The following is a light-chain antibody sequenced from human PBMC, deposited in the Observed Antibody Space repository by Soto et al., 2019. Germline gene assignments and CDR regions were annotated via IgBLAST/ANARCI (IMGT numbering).Light chain of an antibody. CDR1: SSNIGRNS. V-gene: IGLV1-44*01. CDR2: STN. J-gene: IGLJ1*01. Sequence: QSVLTQAPSASETPGQMVTISCSGRSSNIGRNSISWYQQFPGTAPKLLIYSTNQRPAGVPDRFSGSKSGTSASLAIRGLQSDDEADYYCAAWDDSLNGYVFGTGTKVTVL. CDR3: AAWDDSLNGYV.